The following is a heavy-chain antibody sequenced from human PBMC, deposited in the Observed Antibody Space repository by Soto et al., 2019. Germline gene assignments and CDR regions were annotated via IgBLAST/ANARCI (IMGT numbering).Heavy chain of an antibody. CDR3: ARQSGDYYYMDV. J-gene: IGHJ6*03. CDR2: IYYSGST. D-gene: IGHD5-12*01. CDR1: GASISSYY. V-gene: IGHV4-59*08. Sequence: SETPSLTCTVCGASISSYYWSWTRQPPGKGLEWIGYIYYSGSTNYNPSLKSRVTMSVDTSKNQFSLKLSSVTAADTAVYYCARQSGDYYYMDVWGKGTTVTVSS.